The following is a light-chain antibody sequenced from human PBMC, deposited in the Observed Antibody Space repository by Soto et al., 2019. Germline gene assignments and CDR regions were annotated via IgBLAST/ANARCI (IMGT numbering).Light chain of an antibody. Sequence: ASQSVSSYLAWYQQKPGQAPRLLIYDASNRATGIPDRFSGSGSGTDFTFISTRLVPADLAVYHLQQYDGSPGTFGLGTKVDIK. CDR3: QQYDGSPGT. CDR2: DAS. J-gene: IGKJ1*01. V-gene: IGKV3-11*01. CDR1: QSVSSY.